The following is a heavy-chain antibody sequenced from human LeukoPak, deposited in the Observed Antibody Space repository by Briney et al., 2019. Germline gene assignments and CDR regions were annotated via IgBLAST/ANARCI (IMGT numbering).Heavy chain of an antibody. CDR2: MNPNSGNT. J-gene: IGHJ4*02. CDR1: GYTFTSYD. Sequence: GASVKVSCKASGYTFTSYDINWVRQATGQGLEWMGWMNPNSGNTGYAQKFQGRVTMTRNTSISTAYMELSGLRSEDTAVYYCARGHYRSSRGIAAADYWGQGTLVTVFS. D-gene: IGHD6-13*01. V-gene: IGHV1-8*01. CDR3: ARGHYRSSRGIAAADY.